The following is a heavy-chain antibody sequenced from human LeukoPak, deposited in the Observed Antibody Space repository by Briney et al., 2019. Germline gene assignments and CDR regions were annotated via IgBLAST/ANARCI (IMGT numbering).Heavy chain of an antibody. Sequence: SETLSLTCAVYGGSFSGYYWSWIRQPPGKGLEWIGEINHSGRTNYNPSLKSRVTISVDTSKNQFSLKLSSVTAADTAVYYCARGRVAYPGSSLPRDYFDYWGQGTLVTVSS. CDR3: ARGRVAYPGSSLPRDYFDY. V-gene: IGHV4-34*01. J-gene: IGHJ4*02. CDR2: INHSGRT. CDR1: GGSFSGYY. D-gene: IGHD1-14*01.